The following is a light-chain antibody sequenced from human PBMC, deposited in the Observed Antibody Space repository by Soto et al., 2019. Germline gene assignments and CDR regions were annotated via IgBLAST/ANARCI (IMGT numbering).Light chain of an antibody. CDR2: WAS. J-gene: IGKJ4*02. CDR3: QRYYSSPRA. Sequence: DVMMAESQVSLAVCMGRVSTIECTSRQRDLYSSNNKNYLAWYQQKPGQPPKLLIYWASTRESGVPDRFSGSGSGTDFTLSSASLAAEEVAVYDRQRYYSSPRAFGGGTKVDIK. CDR1: QRDLYSSNNKNY. V-gene: IGKV4-1*01.